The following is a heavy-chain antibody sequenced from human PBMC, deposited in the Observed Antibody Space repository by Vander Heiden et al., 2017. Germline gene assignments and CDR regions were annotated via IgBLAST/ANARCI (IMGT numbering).Heavy chain of an antibody. D-gene: IGHD1-20*01. CDR3: ARESTERAIVTGRPFPPGSEP. J-gene: IGHJ5*02. CDR1: GFAIRRYG. CDR2: LWYDGSNK. Sequence: QVQLVESGGGVVQPGRSLRLTVAASGFAIRRYGMHLVRQAPGKGLEWVAVLWYDGSNKYYADSVKGRFTISRDNSKNTRYLHMNSLRAEDTAVYFCARESTERAIVTGRPFPPGSEPWGQGTLVTVSS. V-gene: IGHV3-33*01.